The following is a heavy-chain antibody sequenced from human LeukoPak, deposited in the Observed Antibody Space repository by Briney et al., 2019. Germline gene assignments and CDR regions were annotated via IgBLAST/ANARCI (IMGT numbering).Heavy chain of an antibody. D-gene: IGHD3-22*01. CDR1: GFTFSSYG. CDR2: IWYDGSNK. Sequence: PEGSLRLSCAASGFTFSSYGMHWVRQAPGKGLEWVAVIWYDGSNKYYADSVKGRFTISRDNSKNTLYLQMNSLRAEDTAVYYCARDASSGYYVYGMDVWGQGTTVTVSS. V-gene: IGHV3-33*01. CDR3: ARDASSGYYVYGMDV. J-gene: IGHJ6*02.